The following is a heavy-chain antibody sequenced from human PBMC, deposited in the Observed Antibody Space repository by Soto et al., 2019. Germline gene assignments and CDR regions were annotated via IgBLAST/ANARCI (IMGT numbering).Heavy chain of an antibody. V-gene: IGHV3-23*01. Sequence: EVQLLESGGGLVQPGGSLRLSCAASGFTFSSYAMSWVRQAPGKGLEWVSAISGSGGSTYYADSVKGRFTISRDNSKNTLDLQMNSLRAEDTAVYYCAKDRTVVVVAAEFYYYYGMDVWGQGTTVTVSS. CDR2: ISGSGGST. J-gene: IGHJ6*02. CDR3: AKDRTVVVVAAEFYYYYGMDV. CDR1: GFTFSSYA. D-gene: IGHD2-15*01.